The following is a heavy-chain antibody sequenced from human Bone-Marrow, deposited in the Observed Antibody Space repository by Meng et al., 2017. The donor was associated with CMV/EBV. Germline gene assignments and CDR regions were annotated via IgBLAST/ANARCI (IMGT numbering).Heavy chain of an antibody. CDR1: GFTFSRYA. CDR2: IYSDGTTT. V-gene: IGHV3-23*03. Sequence: GGSLRLSCAASGFTFSRYAMTWVRQAPGKGLEWVSIIYSDGTTTYYANSMKGRFTISRDDSKNTLFLQLNSLRAEDTAVYYCARDSYGMDVWGQGTTVTVSS. CDR3: ARDSYGMDV. J-gene: IGHJ6*02.